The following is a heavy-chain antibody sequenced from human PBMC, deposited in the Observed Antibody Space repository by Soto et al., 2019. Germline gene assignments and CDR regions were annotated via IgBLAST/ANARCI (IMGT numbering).Heavy chain of an antibody. D-gene: IGHD2-2*02. CDR1: GGSISNSY. V-gene: IGHV4-59*01. Sequence: PSETLSLTCTVSGGSISNSYWSRIRQPPGKGLEWIGYIYYSGSTNYNPSLKSRATISVDTSKNLFSLKLSSVTAADTAVYYCARDLREYQVVYSDIWGKGTTVTVSS. CDR2: IYYSGST. CDR3: ARDLREYQVVYSDI. J-gene: IGHJ6*04.